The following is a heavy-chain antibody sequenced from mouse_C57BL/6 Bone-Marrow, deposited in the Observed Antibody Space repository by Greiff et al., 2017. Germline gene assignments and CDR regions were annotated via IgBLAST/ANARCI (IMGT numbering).Heavy chain of an antibody. V-gene: IGHV1-4*01. J-gene: IGHJ4*01. CDR3: ARGGYAVYAMDY. D-gene: IGHD2-10*02. CDR1: GYTFTSYT. Sequence: VQLQQPGAELARPGASVKMSCKASGYTFTSYTMHWVTQRPGQGLEWIGYITPSSGYTKYNQKFKDKATLTADKSSSTAYLQLSNLTSEDSAVYYCARGGYAVYAMDYWGQGTSVTVSS. CDR2: ITPSSGYT.